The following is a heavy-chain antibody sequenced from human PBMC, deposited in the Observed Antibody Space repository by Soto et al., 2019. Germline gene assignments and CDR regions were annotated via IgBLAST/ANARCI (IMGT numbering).Heavy chain of an antibody. Sequence: GESLKISCKGSGYSFTSYWISWVRQVPGKGLEWMGRIDPSDSYTNYSPSFQGHVTISADKSISTAYLQWSSLKASDTAMYYCARQDTAMHGYESYWGQGTLVTVSS. CDR2: IDPSDSYT. CDR1: GYSFTSYW. D-gene: IGHD5-18*01. J-gene: IGHJ4*02. CDR3: ARQDTAMHGYESY. V-gene: IGHV5-10-1*01.